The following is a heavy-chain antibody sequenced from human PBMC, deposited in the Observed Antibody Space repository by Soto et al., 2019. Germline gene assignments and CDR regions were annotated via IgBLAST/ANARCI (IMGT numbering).Heavy chain of an antibody. J-gene: IGHJ6*02. Sequence: EVQLVESGGGLVQPGGSLRLSCAASGFTFSSYSMNWVRQAPGKGLEWVSYISSSSSTIYYADSVKGRFTISRDNAKNSLYLQMNSLRDEDTAVYYCARDHPYQLPNYYGMDVWGQGTTVTVSS. D-gene: IGHD2-2*01. CDR2: ISSSSSTI. CDR3: ARDHPYQLPNYYGMDV. CDR1: GFTFSSYS. V-gene: IGHV3-48*02.